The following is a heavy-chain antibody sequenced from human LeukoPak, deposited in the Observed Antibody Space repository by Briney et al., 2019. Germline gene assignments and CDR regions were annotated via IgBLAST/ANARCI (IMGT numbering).Heavy chain of an antibody. CDR2: IRYDGSNK. D-gene: IGHD3-3*01. CDR3: ARDHVPYDFWSGSPGC. V-gene: IGHV3-30*02. CDR1: GFTFSSYG. J-gene: IGHJ4*02. Sequence: GGSLRLSCAASGFTFSSYGMHWVRQAPGKGLEWVAFIRYDGSNKYYADSVKGRFTISRDNSKNTLYLQMNSLRAEDTAVYYCARDHVPYDFWSGSPGCWGQGTLVTVSS.